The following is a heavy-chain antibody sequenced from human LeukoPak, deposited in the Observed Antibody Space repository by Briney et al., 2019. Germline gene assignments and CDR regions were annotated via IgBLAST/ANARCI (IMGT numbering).Heavy chain of an antibody. V-gene: IGHV4-34*01. J-gene: IGHJ4*02. Sequence: PSQTLSLTCPVYAGSFTGYYWSWIRHPPGKGLEWIGEINHSGSTNYNPSLKSRVTISVDTSKNQFSLKLSSVTAADTAVYYCASPPGLFYSWGQGTLVTVSS. CDR2: INHSGST. D-gene: IGHD3-22*01. CDR3: ASPPGLFYS. CDR1: AGSFTGYY.